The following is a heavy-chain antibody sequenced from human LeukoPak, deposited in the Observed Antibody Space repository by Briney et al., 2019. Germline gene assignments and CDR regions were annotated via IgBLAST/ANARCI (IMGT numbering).Heavy chain of an antibody. CDR3: ARLKMGDYYYYGMDV. CDR1: GYSFTTYW. Sequence: GGSLKISCKGSGYSFTTYWIGWVRQMPGKGLEWMGLIYPGDSDTRYSPSLQGQVTISVDKSISTAYLQWSSLKASDTAMYYCARLKMGDYYYYGMDVWGQGTTVTVSS. CDR2: IYPGDSDT. V-gene: IGHV5-51*01. D-gene: IGHD3-16*01. J-gene: IGHJ6*02.